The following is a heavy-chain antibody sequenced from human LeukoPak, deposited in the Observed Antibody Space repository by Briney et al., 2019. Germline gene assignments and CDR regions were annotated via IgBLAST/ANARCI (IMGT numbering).Heavy chain of an antibody. CDR3: AKDLRTVTTTGSDY. CDR2: ISGSGGST. J-gene: IGHJ4*02. V-gene: IGHV3-23*01. D-gene: IGHD4-17*01. CDR1: GFTFSSYA. Sequence: AGGSLRLSCAASGFTFSSYAMSWVRQAPGKGLEWVSAISGSGGSTYYADSVKGRFTISRDNSKNTLYLQMNSLRAEDTAVYYCAKDLRTVTTTGSDYWGQGTLVTVSS.